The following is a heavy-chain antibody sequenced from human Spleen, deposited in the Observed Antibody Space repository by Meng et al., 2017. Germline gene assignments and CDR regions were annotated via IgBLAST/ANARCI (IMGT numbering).Heavy chain of an antibody. CDR3: ARGGGIAAAVDDAFDI. Sequence: GESLKISCAASGFTVSSNYMSWVRQAPGKGLEWVSVIYSGGSTYYADSVKGRFTISRDNAKNSLYLQMNSLRAEDTAVYYCARGGGIAAAVDDAFDIWGQGTMVTVSS. CDR2: IYSGGST. CDR1: GFTVSSNY. J-gene: IGHJ3*02. V-gene: IGHV3-53*01. D-gene: IGHD6-13*01.